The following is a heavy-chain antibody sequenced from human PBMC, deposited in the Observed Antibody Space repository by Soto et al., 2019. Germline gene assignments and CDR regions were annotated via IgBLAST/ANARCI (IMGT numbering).Heavy chain of an antibody. D-gene: IGHD3-10*01. Sequence: GGSLRLSCAASGFTFSSYAMSWVRQAPGKGLEWVSAISGSGGSTYYADSVKGRFTISRDNSKNTLYLQMNSLRAEDTAVYYCANIPPYYYGSGRGYMDVWGKGTTVTVSS. CDR1: GFTFSSYA. CDR2: ISGSGGST. V-gene: IGHV3-23*01. CDR3: ANIPPYYYGSGRGYMDV. J-gene: IGHJ6*03.